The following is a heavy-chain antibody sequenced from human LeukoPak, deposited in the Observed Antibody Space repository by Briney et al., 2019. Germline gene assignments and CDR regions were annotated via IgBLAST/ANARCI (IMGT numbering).Heavy chain of an antibody. CDR2: IVVGSGNT. CDR1: GFTFTSSA. D-gene: IGHD3-22*01. CDR3: AAPLTMITPNAFDI. Sequence: GTSVKVSCKASGFTFTSSAMQWVRQARGQRLEWIGWIVVGSGNTNYAQKFQERVTITRDMSTSTAYMELSSLRSEDTAVYYCAAPLTMITPNAFDIWGQGTMVTVSS. V-gene: IGHV1-58*02. J-gene: IGHJ3*02.